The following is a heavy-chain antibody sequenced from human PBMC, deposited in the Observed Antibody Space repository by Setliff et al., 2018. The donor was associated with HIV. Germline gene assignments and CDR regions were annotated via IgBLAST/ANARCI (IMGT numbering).Heavy chain of an antibody. CDR3: ARVRLYNSALDY. Sequence: GGSLRLSCAASGFTFSSYGMNWVRQSPGKGLEWVANINQNGREKYYVDSVKGRFTISRDNVKNSLYLQMNTLRPEDTAVYFCARVRLYNSALDYWGQGTLVTVSS. V-gene: IGHV3-7*01. CDR2: INQNGREK. CDR1: GFTFSSYG. J-gene: IGHJ4*02. D-gene: IGHD3-22*01.